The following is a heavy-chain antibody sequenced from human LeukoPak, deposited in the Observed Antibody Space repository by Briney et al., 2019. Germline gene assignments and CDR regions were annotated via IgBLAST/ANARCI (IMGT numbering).Heavy chain of an antibody. CDR1: GLTFSSYS. Sequence: GGSLRLSCAASGLTFSSYSMNWVRQAPGKGLEWVSSISSSSSYIYYADSVKGRFTISRDDAKNSLYLQMNSLRAEDTAVYYCARELAGDSSGCFDYWGQGTLVTVSS. CDR2: ISSSSSYI. D-gene: IGHD6-19*01. J-gene: IGHJ4*02. CDR3: ARELAGDSSGCFDY. V-gene: IGHV3-21*01.